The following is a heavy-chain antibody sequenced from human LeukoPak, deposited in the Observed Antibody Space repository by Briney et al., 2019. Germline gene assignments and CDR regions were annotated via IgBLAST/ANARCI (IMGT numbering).Heavy chain of an antibody. CDR1: GFTFNCYG. D-gene: IGHD3-22*01. J-gene: IGHJ1*01. CDR2: IRYDGSNK. CDR3: AKGDYYDSSGYFDFQH. V-gene: IGHV3-30*02. Sequence: GGSLRLSCAASGFTFNCYGMHWVRQAPGKGLEWVALIRYDGSNKYYADSVKGRFTISRDNSKNTLYLQMNSLRAEDTAVYYCAKGDYYDSSGYFDFQHWGQGTLVTVSS.